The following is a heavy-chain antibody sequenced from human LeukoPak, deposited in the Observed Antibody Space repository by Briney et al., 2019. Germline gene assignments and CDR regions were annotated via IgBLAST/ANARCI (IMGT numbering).Heavy chain of an antibody. CDR3: ARDYDYGDYPGY. CDR1: GFMFNAYG. CDR2: INWNGGRT. Sequence: PTGGSLRLSCAASGFMFNAYGMSWVRQAPGKGLEWVSGINWNGGRTGYADSVKGRFTISRDNAKNSLYLQMNSLRAEDTALYYCARDYDYGDYPGYWGQGTLVTVSS. V-gene: IGHV3-20*04. J-gene: IGHJ4*02. D-gene: IGHD4-17*01.